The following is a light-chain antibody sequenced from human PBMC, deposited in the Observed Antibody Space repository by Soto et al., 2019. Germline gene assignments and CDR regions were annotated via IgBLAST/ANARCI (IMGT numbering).Light chain of an antibody. Sequence: QSVLTQPPSVSGAPGQRVTISCTGSSSNIGANYDVHWYQHRPGTAPKLLIFGNNNRPSGVPDRFSGSKSGTSASLAITGLQAEYEGDYYCQSYDSTLSARYVFGTGTKVTVL. CDR3: QSYDSTLSARYV. CDR1: SSNIGANYD. CDR2: GNN. J-gene: IGLJ1*01. V-gene: IGLV1-40*01.